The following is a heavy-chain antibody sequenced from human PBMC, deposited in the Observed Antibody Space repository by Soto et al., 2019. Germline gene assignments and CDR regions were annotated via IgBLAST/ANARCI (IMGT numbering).Heavy chain of an antibody. CDR1: GGTFSSYA. CDR2: IIPIFGTA. D-gene: IGHD3-22*01. CDR3: ASGYDSSGYYIPN. J-gene: IGHJ4*02. V-gene: IGHV1-69*06. Sequence: SVKVSCKASGGTFSSYAISWVRQAPGQGLEWMGGIIPIFGTANYAQKFQGRVTITADKSTSTAYMELSSLRSEDTAVYYCASGYDSSGYYIPNWGQGTRVTVSS.